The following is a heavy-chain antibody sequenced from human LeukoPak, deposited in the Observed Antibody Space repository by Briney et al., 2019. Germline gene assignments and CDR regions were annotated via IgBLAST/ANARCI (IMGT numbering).Heavy chain of an antibody. D-gene: IGHD3-22*01. CDR1: GFTFSSYS. J-gene: IGHJ6*02. V-gene: IGHV3-21*04. CDR3: ARGHYSDSSGYYYDYYYGLDV. Sequence: TGGSLRLSCAASGFTFSSYSMNWVRQAPGKGLEWVSSISSSSSYIYYADSVKGRFTISRDNAKNSLYLQLNSLRAEDTAVYYCARGHYSDSSGYYYDYYYGLDVWGQGTTVTVSS. CDR2: ISSSSSYI.